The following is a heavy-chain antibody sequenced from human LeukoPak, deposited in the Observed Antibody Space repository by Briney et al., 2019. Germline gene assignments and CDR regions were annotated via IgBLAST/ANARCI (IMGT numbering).Heavy chain of an antibody. CDR2: INHSGST. CDR1: GGSFSGYY. V-gene: IGHV4-34*01. CDR3: ARKRIFGVARQYYYYGMDV. Sequence: SETLSLTCAVYGGSFSGYYWSWIRQPPGKGLEWIGEINHSGSTNYNLSLKSRVTISVDTSKNQFSLKLSSVTAADTAVYYCARKRIFGVARQYYYYGMDVWGQGTTVTVSS. D-gene: IGHD3-3*01. J-gene: IGHJ6*02.